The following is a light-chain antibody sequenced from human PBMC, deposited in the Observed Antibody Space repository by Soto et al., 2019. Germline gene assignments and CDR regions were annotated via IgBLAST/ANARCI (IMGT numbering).Light chain of an antibody. CDR1: SSDVGGYNY. V-gene: IGLV2-8*01. J-gene: IGLJ1*01. Sequence: QSALTQPPSASGSPGQSVTISCTGTSSDVGGYNYVSWYQQNPGKAPKLMIYEVNKRPSGVPDRFSGSKSGNTASLTVSGLQAEDEADYYCSSYAGSNSSYVFGTGTKVTV. CDR3: SSYAGSNSSYV. CDR2: EVN.